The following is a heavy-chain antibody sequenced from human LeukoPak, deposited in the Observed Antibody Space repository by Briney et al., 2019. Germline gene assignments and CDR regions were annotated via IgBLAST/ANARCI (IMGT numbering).Heavy chain of an antibody. D-gene: IGHD3-3*01. CDR2: TIPIFGTA. J-gene: IGHJ4*02. CDR1: GGTFSSYA. Sequence: ASVKVSCKASGGTFSSYAISWVRQAPGQGLEWMGGTIPIFGTANYAQKFQGRVTITADESTSTAYMELSSLRSEDTAVYYCASQKFLEWLLLDYWGQGTLVTVSS. CDR3: ASQKFLEWLLLDY. V-gene: IGHV1-69*13.